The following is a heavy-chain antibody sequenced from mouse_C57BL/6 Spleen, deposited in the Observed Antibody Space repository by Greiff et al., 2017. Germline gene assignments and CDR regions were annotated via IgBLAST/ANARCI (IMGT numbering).Heavy chain of an antibody. V-gene: IGHV5-4*03. Sequence: EVKLEESGGGLVKPGGSLKLSCAASGFTFSSYAMSWVRQTPEKRLEWVATISDGGSYTYYPDNVKGRFTISRDNAKNNLYLQMSHLKSEDTAMYYCARPGDGGAMDYWGQGTSVTVSS. D-gene: IGHD2-3*01. CDR3: ARPGDGGAMDY. J-gene: IGHJ4*01. CDR1: GFTFSSYA. CDR2: ISDGGSYT.